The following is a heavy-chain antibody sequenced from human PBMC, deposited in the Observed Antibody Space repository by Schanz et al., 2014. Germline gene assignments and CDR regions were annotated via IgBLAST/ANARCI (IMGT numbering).Heavy chain of an antibody. J-gene: IGHJ4*02. Sequence: QVQLVESGGGLVKPGGSLRLSCAASGFTFSSYAMSWVRQAPGKGLEWVAVISYDGRNKYYADSVKGRFTISRDNSKNTLYLQMNSLRAEDTAVYYCAKDPSHGDYDYYFDYWGQGTLVTVSS. CDR2: ISYDGRNK. D-gene: IGHD3-22*01. CDR3: AKDPSHGDYDYYFDY. V-gene: IGHV3-30-3*01. CDR1: GFTFSSYA.